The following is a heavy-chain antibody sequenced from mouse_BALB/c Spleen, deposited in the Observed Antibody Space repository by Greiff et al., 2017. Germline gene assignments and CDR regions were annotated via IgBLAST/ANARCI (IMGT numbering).Heavy chain of an antibody. V-gene: IGHV2-6-7*01. D-gene: IGHD2-1*01. Sequence: VQGVESGPGLVAPSQSLSITCTVSGFSLTGYGVNWVRQPPGKGLEWLGMIWGDGSTDYNSALNSRLSISKDNSKSQVFLKMNSLQTDDTARYYCARIYYGNYVGAMDYWGQGTSVTVSS. CDR1: GFSLTGYG. CDR2: IWGDGST. CDR3: ARIYYGNYVGAMDY. J-gene: IGHJ4*01.